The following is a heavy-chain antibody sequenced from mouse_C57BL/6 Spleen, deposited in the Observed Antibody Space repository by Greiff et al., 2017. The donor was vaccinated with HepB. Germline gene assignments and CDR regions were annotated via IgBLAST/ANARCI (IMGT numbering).Heavy chain of an antibody. CDR3: AKGGYDGYYDWYFDV. CDR1: GYSFTGYY. J-gene: IGHJ1*03. Sequence: VQLKQSGPELVKPGASVKISCKASGYSFTGYYMNWVKQSPEKSLEWIGEINPSTGGTTYNQKFKAKATLTVDKSSSTAYMQLKSLTSEDSAVYYCAKGGYDGYYDWYFDVWGTGTTVTVSS. D-gene: IGHD2-3*01. V-gene: IGHV1-42*01. CDR2: INPSTGGT.